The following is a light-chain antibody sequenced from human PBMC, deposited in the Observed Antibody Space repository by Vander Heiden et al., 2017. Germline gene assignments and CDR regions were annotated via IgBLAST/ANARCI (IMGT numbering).Light chain of an antibody. CDR1: PTISSY. Sequence: DIQMTQYPSSLSTSLGDRVTIACRASPTISSYLYWYQQQPGPPHHLLIYSASSLQSGVPSRCISSGSGTDLTFTVYSLQPEDFATYYCQQIYSTLPPTFGQGTKLEIK. V-gene: IGKV1-39*01. J-gene: IGKJ2*01. CDR3: QQIYSTLPPT. CDR2: SAS.